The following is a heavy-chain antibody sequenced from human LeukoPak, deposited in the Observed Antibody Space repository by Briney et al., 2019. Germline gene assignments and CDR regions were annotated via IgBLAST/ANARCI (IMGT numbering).Heavy chain of an antibody. V-gene: IGHV5-51*01. CDR1: GYSFTSYW. D-gene: IGHD1-26*01. Sequence: AGESLKISCKGSGYSFTSYWISWVRQMPGKGLEWMGIIYPGDSDTRYNPSFQGQVTISADKSISTAYLQWSSLKASDTAMYYCARPGIVGATEAGAFDIWGQGTMVTVSS. J-gene: IGHJ3*02. CDR3: ARPGIVGATEAGAFDI. CDR2: IYPGDSDT.